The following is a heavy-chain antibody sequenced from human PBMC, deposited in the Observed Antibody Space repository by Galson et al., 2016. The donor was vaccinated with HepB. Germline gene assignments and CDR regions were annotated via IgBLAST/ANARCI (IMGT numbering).Heavy chain of an antibody. V-gene: IGHV4-30-2*01. CDR3: AREFLEDDSGWREAFDI. Sequence: TLSLTCTVSGDFVTGASFSWNWIRHPPGKGLEWIGNIHHTGATYSNPSLESRVTISLDRSKKQFSLRLTSVTAADTAVYYCAREFLEDDSGWREAFDIWGQGTSVTAS. CDR2: IHHTGAT. CDR1: GDFVTGASFS. D-gene: IGHD3-3*01. J-gene: IGHJ3*02.